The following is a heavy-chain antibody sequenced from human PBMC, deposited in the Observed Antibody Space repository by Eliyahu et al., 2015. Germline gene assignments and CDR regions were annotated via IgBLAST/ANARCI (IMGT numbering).Heavy chain of an antibody. J-gene: IGHJ6*02. Sequence: QVQLVQSGAEVKKPGASVXVSCXASGXAXSNYXMQWVRQAPGQGLEWMGIINPGGGDTTYAQKFQGRVSMTRDTSTSTVYMELSSLRSEDTAVYYCARTYCSGTSCYPSDFHYYGMDVWGQGTTVTVSS. CDR3: ARTYCSGTSCYPSDFHYYGMDV. D-gene: IGHD2-15*01. CDR1: GXAXSNYX. CDR2: INPGGGDT. V-gene: IGHV1-46*01.